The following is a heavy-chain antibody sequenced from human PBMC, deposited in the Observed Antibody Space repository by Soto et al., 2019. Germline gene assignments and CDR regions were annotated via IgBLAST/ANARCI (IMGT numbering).Heavy chain of an antibody. J-gene: IGHJ1*01. V-gene: IGHV4-34*01. CDR1: GGSFGGYY. CDR2: INHCGST. D-gene: IGHD2-8*01. CDR3: ARGYCTRCVCFIEYLQQ. Sequence: SETLSLTCAAYGGSFGGYYWSWIRQPPGKGLEWSGEINHCGSTNYNPSLISRVTISVHTSKNQFSLKLSSASAADTPVYSCARGYCTRCVCFIEYLQQWGQATQVTVSS.